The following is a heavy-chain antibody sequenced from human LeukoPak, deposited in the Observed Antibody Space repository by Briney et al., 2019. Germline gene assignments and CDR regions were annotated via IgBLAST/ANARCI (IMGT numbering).Heavy chain of an antibody. J-gene: IGHJ4*02. CDR2: MTPNSGNT. CDR3: VREKNCPDDICYED. CDR1: GYTLGNND. V-gene: IGHV1-8*02. D-gene: IGHD2-8*01. Sequence: ASVKVSCKASGYTLGNNDINWVRQAPGQGLEWLGWMTPNSGNTGYGRKFQGRVTMTRDTSISTAYMELSNLRSEDTAVYYCVREKNCPDDICYEDWGQGTLVTVSS.